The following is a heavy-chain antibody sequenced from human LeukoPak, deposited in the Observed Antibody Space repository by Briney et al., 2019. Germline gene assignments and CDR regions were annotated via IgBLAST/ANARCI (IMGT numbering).Heavy chain of an antibody. CDR1: GYSFTTHW. CDR3: ASSPYYYDSSGYYDAFDI. D-gene: IGHD3-22*01. V-gene: IGHV5-51*01. Sequence: LGESLKISCKASGYSFTTHWIGWVRQKPGKGLEWMGIIYPDDSDTRYSPSFQGQVNISADKSISTAYLQWSSLKASDTAMYYCASSPYYYDSSGYYDAFDIWGQGTMVTVSS. J-gene: IGHJ3*02. CDR2: IYPDDSDT.